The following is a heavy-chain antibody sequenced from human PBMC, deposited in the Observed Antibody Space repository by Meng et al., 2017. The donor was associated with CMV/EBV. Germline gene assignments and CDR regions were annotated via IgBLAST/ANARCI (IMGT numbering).Heavy chain of an antibody. D-gene: IGHD2-2*01. CDR2: ISGSGGST. V-gene: IGHV3-23*01. CDR1: GFTFSSYA. J-gene: IGHJ4*02. Sequence: GGSLRLSCAASGFTFSSYAMSWVRQAPGKGLEWVSAISGSGGSTYYADSVKGRFTISRDNSKNTLYLQMNSLRAEDTAVYYCAKDRLNLFTEYQLPATHFDYWGQGTLGT. CDR3: AKDRLNLFTEYQLPATHFDY.